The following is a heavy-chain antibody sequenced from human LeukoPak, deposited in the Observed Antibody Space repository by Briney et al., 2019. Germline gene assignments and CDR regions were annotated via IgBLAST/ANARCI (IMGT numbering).Heavy chain of an antibody. Sequence: PSETLSLTCTVSGGSVSNYYWSWIRQPPGKGLEWIGYMYYSGSTNYNPTLKSRVTISVDASKNQFSLKLNSVTAADTAVYYCARHVPSEIAAAGTGFDYWGQGTLVTVSS. D-gene: IGHD6-13*01. V-gene: IGHV4-59*08. J-gene: IGHJ4*02. CDR2: MYYSGST. CDR3: ARHVPSEIAAAGTGFDY. CDR1: GGSVSNYY.